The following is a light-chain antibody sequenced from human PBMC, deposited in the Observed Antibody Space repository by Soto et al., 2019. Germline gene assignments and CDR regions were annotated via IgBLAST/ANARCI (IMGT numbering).Light chain of an antibody. CDR2: EVA. Sequence: QSVLTQPASVSGSPGQSITISCTGSSSDVGGHNYVSWYQQHPGKAPKLMIYEVAKRPSGVSNRFSGSKSGNTASLTISGLQAEDEADYYCSSFTSNRIYVFGPGTKVTVL. J-gene: IGLJ1*01. V-gene: IGLV2-14*01. CDR3: SSFTSNRIYV. CDR1: SSDVGGHNY.